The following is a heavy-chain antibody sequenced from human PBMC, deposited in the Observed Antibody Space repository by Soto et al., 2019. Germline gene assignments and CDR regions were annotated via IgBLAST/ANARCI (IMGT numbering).Heavy chain of an antibody. J-gene: IGHJ4*02. CDR2: ISGSGGST. Sequence: EVQLLESGGGLVQPGGSLRLSCAASGFTFSSYAMSWVRQAPGKGLEWVSAISGSGGSTYYADSVKGRFTISRDNSKNTLYLQINRLSAEDTAVYYCAKDAIVAVGIHYFDCWGQRTLVTVSS. D-gene: IGHD6-13*01. CDR3: AKDAIVAVGIHYFDC. CDR1: GFTFSSYA. V-gene: IGHV3-23*01.